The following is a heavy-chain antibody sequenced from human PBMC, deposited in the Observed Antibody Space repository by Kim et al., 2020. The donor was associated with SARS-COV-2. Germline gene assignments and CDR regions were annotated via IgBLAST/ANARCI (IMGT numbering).Heavy chain of an antibody. V-gene: IGHV3-48*02. J-gene: IGHJ6*02. Sequence: GGSLRLSCAASGFTFSSYSMNWVRQAPGKGLEWVSYISSSSSTIYYADSVKGRFTISRDNAKNSLYLQMNSLRDEDTAVYYCARGLRYESRAGVQDRYGMDVWGQGTTVTVSS. CDR2: ISSSSSTI. CDR3: ARGLRYESRAGVQDRYGMDV. D-gene: IGHD3-22*01. CDR1: GFTFSSYS.